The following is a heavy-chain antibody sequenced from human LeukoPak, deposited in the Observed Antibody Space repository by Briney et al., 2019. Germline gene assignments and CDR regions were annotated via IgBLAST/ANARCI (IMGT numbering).Heavy chain of an antibody. CDR2: MNQNGGEK. V-gene: IGHV3-7*01. CDR1: RCTFSRDW. J-gene: IGHJ3*01. D-gene: IGHD3-22*01. CDR3: ARDPYESGGYGAFDF. Sequence: PGGSLRLSCVASRCTFSRDWMAWVRHSPERGLEWVANMNQNGGEKQYVDSVKGRFTISRDNAENSLYLEMNSLRPEDTAIYYCARDPYESGGYGAFDFWGQGTVVAVSS.